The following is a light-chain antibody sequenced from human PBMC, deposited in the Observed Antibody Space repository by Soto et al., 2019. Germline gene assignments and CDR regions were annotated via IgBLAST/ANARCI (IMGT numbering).Light chain of an antibody. Sequence: DIQMTQSPSSVSASVGDKVTITCRASQAISNWLAWHQQKPGKAPKLLIYAASRLQSGVPSRFSGSGSGTDFSLTISSLQPEDFASYYCQQANTFPYIFGPGTKVEIK. V-gene: IGKV1-12*01. CDR1: QAISNW. CDR3: QQANTFPYI. CDR2: AAS. J-gene: IGKJ3*01.